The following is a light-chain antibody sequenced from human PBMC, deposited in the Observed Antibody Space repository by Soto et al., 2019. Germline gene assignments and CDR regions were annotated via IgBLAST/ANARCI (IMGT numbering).Light chain of an antibody. CDR2: DVS. CDR3: SSNAGSNRLV. V-gene: IGLV2-8*01. Sequence: QSALTQPPSASGSPGQSVTISCTGISSDVGGYNYVSWYQQHPGKAPKLLIYDVSKRPSGVPDRFSGSKSCNTASLPVSGLQAEDDADYYCSSNAGSNRLVFGGGTQLTVL. CDR1: SSDVGGYNY. J-gene: IGLJ2*01.